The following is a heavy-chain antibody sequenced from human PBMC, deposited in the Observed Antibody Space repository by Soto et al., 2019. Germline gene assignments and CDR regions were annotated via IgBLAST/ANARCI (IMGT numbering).Heavy chain of an antibody. V-gene: IGHV3-23*01. D-gene: IGHD1-26*01. CDR2: ISGSGGST. Sequence: PGGSLRLSCAASGFTFSSYAMSWVRQAPGKGLEWVSAISGSGGSTYYADSVKGRFTISRDNSKNTLYLQMNSLRAEDTAVYYCAKCGSYWPLCYYFDYWGQGTLVTVSS. CDR3: AKCGSYWPLCYYFDY. CDR1: GFTFSSYA. J-gene: IGHJ4*02.